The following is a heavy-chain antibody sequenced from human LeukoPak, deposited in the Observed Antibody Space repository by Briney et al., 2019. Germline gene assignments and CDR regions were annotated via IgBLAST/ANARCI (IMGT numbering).Heavy chain of an antibody. V-gene: IGHV1-46*01. Sequence: ASVKVSCKASGYTFTSYYMHWVRQAPGQGLEWMGIINPSGGSTSYAQKFQGSVTMTRDMSTSTVYMELSSLRSEDTAVYYCARDGSEDIVVVPAAILSIGRSWFDPWGQGTLVAVSS. D-gene: IGHD2-2*02. CDR1: GYTFTSYY. CDR3: ARDGSEDIVVVPAAILSIGRSWFDP. J-gene: IGHJ5*02. CDR2: INPSGGST.